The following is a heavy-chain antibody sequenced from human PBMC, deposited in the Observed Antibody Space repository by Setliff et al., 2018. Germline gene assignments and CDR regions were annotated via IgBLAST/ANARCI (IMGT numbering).Heavy chain of an antibody. CDR3: ARDGISWLNWLDP. V-gene: IGHV1-2*02. CDR1: GYSFSDFY. Sequence: ASVKVSCKASGYSFSDFYIHWVRQVPGRGPEWTGSINPKSGVTRYVQKFQGRVTITRDTSISTAYMELSSLRSDDTAVYYCARDGISWLNWLDPWGQGTPVTSPQ. CDR2: INPKSGVT. J-gene: IGHJ5*02. D-gene: IGHD6-13*01.